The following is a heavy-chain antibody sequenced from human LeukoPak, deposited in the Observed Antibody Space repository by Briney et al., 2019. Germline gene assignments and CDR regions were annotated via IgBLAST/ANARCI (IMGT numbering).Heavy chain of an antibody. Sequence: GGSLRLSCAASGFTFDDYAMHWVRQAPGKGLEWVSGISWNSGSIGYADSVKGRFTISRDNAKNSLYLQMNSLRAEDTALYYCARSSIAATSEDYWGQGTLVTVSS. D-gene: IGHD6-13*01. CDR1: GFTFDDYA. V-gene: IGHV3-9*01. J-gene: IGHJ4*02. CDR2: ISWNSGSI. CDR3: ARSSIAATSEDY.